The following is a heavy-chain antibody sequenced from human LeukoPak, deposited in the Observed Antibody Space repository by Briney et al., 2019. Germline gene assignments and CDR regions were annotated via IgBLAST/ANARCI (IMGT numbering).Heavy chain of an antibody. V-gene: IGHV1-18*01. D-gene: IGHD2-15*01. CDR1: GYTFTSYG. CDR3: ARDNGYCSGGSCPQVYGMDV. Sequence: ASVKVSCKASGYTFTSYGISWVRQAPGQGLEWMGWISAYNGNTNYAQKLQGRVTMTTDTSTSTAYMELRSLRSEDTAVYYCARDNGYCSGGSCPQVYGMDVWGQGTTVTVSS. CDR2: ISAYNGNT. J-gene: IGHJ6*02.